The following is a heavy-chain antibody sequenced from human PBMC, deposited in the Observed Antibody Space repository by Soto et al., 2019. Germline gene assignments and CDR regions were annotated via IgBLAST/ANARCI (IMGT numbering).Heavy chain of an antibody. D-gene: IGHD1-7*01. CDR2: IRAYNGNT. J-gene: IGHJ6*02. CDR3: ARAGELPYYYYGMDV. Sequence: QVQLVQSGAEVKKPGASVKVSCKASGYTFTSYGISWVRQAPGQGLEWMGWIRAYNGNTNYAQKLQGRVTMTTDTSTSTAYPELRSLTTDDTAVYYCARAGELPYYYYGMDVWGQGTTVIVSS. V-gene: IGHV1-18*01. CDR1: GYTFTSYG.